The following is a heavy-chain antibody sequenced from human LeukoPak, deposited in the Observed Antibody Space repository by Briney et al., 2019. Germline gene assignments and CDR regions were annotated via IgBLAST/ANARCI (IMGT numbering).Heavy chain of an antibody. CDR1: GGSISSYY. CDR3: ARDHRWTANAFDI. J-gene: IGHJ3*02. Sequence: SETLSLTCTVSGGSISSYYWSWIRQPPGKGLEWIGYIYYSGSTYYNPSLKSRVTISVDTSKNQFSLNLISVTAADTAVYYCARDHRWTANAFDIWGQGTMVTVSS. D-gene: IGHD2-15*01. CDR2: IYYSGST. V-gene: IGHV4-59*12.